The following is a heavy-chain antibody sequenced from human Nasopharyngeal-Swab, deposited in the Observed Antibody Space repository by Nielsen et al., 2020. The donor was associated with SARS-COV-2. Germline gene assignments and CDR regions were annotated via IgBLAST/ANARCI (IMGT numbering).Heavy chain of an antibody. Sequence: ASVKVSCKTSGYAFTDYYIHWVRQAPGQGLEWMGIINPSGGSTSYAQKFQGRVTMTRDTSTSTVYMELSSLRSEDTAVYYCARLNSGSYFLDYWGQGTLVTVSS. V-gene: IGHV1-46*01. CDR2: INPSGGST. CDR3: ARLNSGSYFLDY. CDR1: GYAFTDYY. J-gene: IGHJ4*02. D-gene: IGHD1-26*01.